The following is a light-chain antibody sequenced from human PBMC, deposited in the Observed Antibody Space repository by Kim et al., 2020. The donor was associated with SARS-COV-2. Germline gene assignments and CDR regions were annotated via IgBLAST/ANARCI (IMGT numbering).Light chain of an antibody. CDR1: NDNVGRQG. Sequence: QAGLTQPPSVSKDLRQTATLTCTRNNDNVGRQGAAWLQQHQGHPPKVLSDRNNNRRSGISERFSASRSGNTASLIITGLQSEDEADYYCSAWDISLNAVVFGGGTQLTVL. CDR2: RNN. V-gene: IGLV10-54*01. CDR3: SAWDISLNAVV. J-gene: IGLJ3*02.